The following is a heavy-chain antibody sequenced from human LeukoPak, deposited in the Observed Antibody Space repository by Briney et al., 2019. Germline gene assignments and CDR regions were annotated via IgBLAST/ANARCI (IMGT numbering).Heavy chain of an antibody. CDR1: GFTFSSYA. V-gene: IGHV3-23*01. CDR2: ISDSGSST. Sequence: PGRSLRLSCAASGFTFSSYAMHWVRQAPGKGLEWVSSISDSGSSTYYADSVKGRFTISRDNSKNTLYLQLNSLRAEDTAVYYCAKDQLGYCTNGLCYTKESPFDVWGQGTMATVSS. CDR3: AKDQLGYCTNGLCYTKESPFDV. D-gene: IGHD2-8*01. J-gene: IGHJ3*01.